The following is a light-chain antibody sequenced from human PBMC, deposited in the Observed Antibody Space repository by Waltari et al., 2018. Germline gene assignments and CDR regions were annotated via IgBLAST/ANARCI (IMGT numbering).Light chain of an antibody. J-gene: IGKJ3*01. CDR1: QDINDY. V-gene: IGKV1-33*01. Sequence: DIQMTQSPSSLSASVGDRVTITCQTSQDINDYLNWYQQKPGKAPQLLVYHASYLETGVPARFSGDGSGTDFTFTITSLQPEDIATYDCQQYDSVPFTFGPGTKLDFQ. CDR3: QQYDSVPFT. CDR2: HAS.